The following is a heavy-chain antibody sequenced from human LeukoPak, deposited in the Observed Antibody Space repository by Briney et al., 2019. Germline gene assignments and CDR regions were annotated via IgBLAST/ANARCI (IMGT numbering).Heavy chain of an antibody. CDR1: GFTFSRYD. D-gene: IGHD3-10*02. V-gene: IGHV3-13*01. Sequence: GGSLRLSCAASGFTFSRYDMHWVRQLTGKGLEWVSSIGTVGDTYYPGSVKGRFTISRENAKNSLYLQMDSLRAGDTAVYYCAELGITMIGGVWGKGTTVTISS. CDR2: IGTVGDT. J-gene: IGHJ6*04. CDR3: AELGITMIGGV.